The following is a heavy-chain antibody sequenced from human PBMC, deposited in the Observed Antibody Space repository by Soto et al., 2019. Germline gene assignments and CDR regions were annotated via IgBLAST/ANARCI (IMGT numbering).Heavy chain of an antibody. J-gene: IGHJ4*02. CDR1: GFTFSSYA. V-gene: IGHV3-23*01. D-gene: IGHD3-16*01. CDR3: AKVVGLITFGGVSVFDY. CDR2: ISGSGGSI. Sequence: EVQLLESGGGLVQPGGSLRLSCAASGFTFSSYAMSWVRQAPGKGLEWVSAISGSGGSIYYADSVKGRFTISRDNSKKTLYVQMNGLRAEDTAVYYCAKVVGLITFGGVSVFDYWGQGTLVNVSS.